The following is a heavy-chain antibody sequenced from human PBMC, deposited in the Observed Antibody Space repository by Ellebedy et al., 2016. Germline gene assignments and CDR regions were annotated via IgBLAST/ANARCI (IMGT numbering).Heavy chain of an antibody. CDR3: ARDNVGYSNYRNWFDP. J-gene: IGHJ5*02. CDR1: GYTFTSYD. Sequence: ASVKVSXXASGYTFTSYDINWVRQAPGQGLEWMGWINPNSGGTNYAQKFQGRVTMTRDTSISTAYMELSRLRSDDTAVYYCARDNVGYSNYRNWFDPWGQGTLVTVSS. D-gene: IGHD4-11*01. CDR2: INPNSGGT. V-gene: IGHV1-2*02.